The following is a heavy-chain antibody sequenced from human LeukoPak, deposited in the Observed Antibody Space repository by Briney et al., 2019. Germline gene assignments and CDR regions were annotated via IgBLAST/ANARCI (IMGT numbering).Heavy chain of an antibody. CDR3: AKDTDYYDSSGYYYFDY. CDR2: ISYDGSNK. J-gene: IGHJ4*02. Sequence: GGTLTLTCAASGFTFSSYGMHWVRQAPGKGLEWVGVISYDGSNKYYPDSVKGRFTISRDNSKNTLYLQMNSLRAEDTAVYYCAKDTDYYDSSGYYYFDYWGQGTLVTVSS. V-gene: IGHV3-30*18. CDR1: GFTFSSYG. D-gene: IGHD3-22*01.